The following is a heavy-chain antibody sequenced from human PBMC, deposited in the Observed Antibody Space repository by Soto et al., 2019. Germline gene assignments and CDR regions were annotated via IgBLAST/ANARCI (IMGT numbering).Heavy chain of an antibody. CDR2: VHSDGTTT. CDR3: ARDGYYYDSSGYSPYNWFDP. CDR1: GFTFDYYW. Sequence: EGPLRLSCAASGFTFDYYWMHWVRQAPGKGLVWVSRVHSDGTTTTYADSVKGRFTISRDNSKNTLYLQMNSLRAEDTAVYYCARDGYYYDSSGYSPYNWFDPWSQGTLVTVSS. V-gene: IGHV3-74*01. J-gene: IGHJ5*02. D-gene: IGHD3-22*01.